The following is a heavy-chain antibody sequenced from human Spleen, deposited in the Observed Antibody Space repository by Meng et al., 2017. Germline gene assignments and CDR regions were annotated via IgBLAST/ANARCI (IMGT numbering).Heavy chain of an antibody. Sequence: QIPFKESGPTPVKPTQTLTLTCTFSGFSLSTSGVGVGWIRQPPGKALEWLALIYWDDDKRYSPSLKSRLTITKDTSKNQVVLTMTNMDPVDTATYYCAHTHYGDFLFDYWGQGTLVTVSS. V-gene: IGHV2-5*02. CDR1: GFSLSTSGVG. D-gene: IGHD4-17*01. CDR2: IYWDDDK. CDR3: AHTHYGDFLFDY. J-gene: IGHJ4*02.